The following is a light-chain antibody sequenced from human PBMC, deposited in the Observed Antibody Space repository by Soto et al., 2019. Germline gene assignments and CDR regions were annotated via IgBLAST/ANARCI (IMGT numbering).Light chain of an antibody. CDR2: YDN. J-gene: IGLJ1*01. V-gene: IGLV1-44*01. CDR1: NSNIGSNT. Sequence: QSVLTQPPSASGTPGQRVTISCSGSNSNIGSNTVNWYQQLPGTAPKLLIYYDNLRPSGVPDRISGSKSGTSASLAISGLQSDYEADYYFSAWDDSLHGRVFGTGTKLTVL. CDR3: SAWDDSLHGRV.